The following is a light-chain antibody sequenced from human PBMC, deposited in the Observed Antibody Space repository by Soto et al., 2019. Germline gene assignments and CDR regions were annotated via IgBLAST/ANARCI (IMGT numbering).Light chain of an antibody. CDR3: SSYTSSSTL. CDR2: DVS. J-gene: IGLJ1*01. Sequence: QSALTQPASVSGSPGQSITISCTGTSSDVGGYNYVSWYQQHPGKAPKLMIYDVSNRPSGVSNRFSGSKSGNTASLTISGLQAEGGADYYCSSYTSSSTLLGTGTKVTVL. CDR1: SSDVGGYNY. V-gene: IGLV2-14*01.